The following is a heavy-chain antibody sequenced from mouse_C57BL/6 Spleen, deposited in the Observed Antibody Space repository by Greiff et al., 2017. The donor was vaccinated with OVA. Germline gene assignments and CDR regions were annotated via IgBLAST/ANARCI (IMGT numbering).Heavy chain of an antibody. CDR2: IFPGSGST. Sequence: VQLQQSGPELVKPGASVKLSCKASGYTFTDYYINWVKQRPGQGLEWIGWIFPGSGSTYYNEKFKGKATLTVDKSSSTAYMLLSSLTSEDSAVYFCARSADYYGSSLAYWGQGTLVTVSA. CDR1: GYTFTDYY. CDR3: ARSADYYGSSLAY. D-gene: IGHD1-1*01. V-gene: IGHV1-75*01. J-gene: IGHJ3*01.